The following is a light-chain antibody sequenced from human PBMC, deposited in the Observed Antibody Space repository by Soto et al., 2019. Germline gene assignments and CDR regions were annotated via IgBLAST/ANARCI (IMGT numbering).Light chain of an antibody. J-gene: IGLJ2*01. CDR3: CSYAGSTTRVL. CDR1: SSDVDTYKY. CDR2: EVS. V-gene: IGLV2-14*01. Sequence: QSALTQPASVSGSPGQSIIISCTGTSSDVDTYKYVSWYQQHPGKAPKRMIYEVSHRPSGVSDRFSGSKSGNTASLTISGLQAEDEADYYCCSYAGSTTRVLFGGGTKLTVL.